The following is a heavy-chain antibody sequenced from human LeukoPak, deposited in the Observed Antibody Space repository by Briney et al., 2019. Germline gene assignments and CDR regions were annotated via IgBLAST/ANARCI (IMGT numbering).Heavy chain of an antibody. J-gene: IGHJ5*02. D-gene: IGHD6-19*01. CDR3: ARGPIAVAGIYWFDP. CDR2: MNPNSGNT. CDR1: GYTFTSYD. Sequence: ASVKVSCKASGYTFTSYDINWVRQATGQGLEWMGWMNPNSGNTGYAQKFQGRVTMTRNTSISTAYMELSSLRSEDTAVYYCARGPIAVAGIYWFDPWGQGTLVTVSS. V-gene: IGHV1-8*01.